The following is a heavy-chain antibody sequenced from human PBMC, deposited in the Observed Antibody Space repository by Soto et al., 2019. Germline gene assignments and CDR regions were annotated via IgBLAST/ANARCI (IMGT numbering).Heavy chain of an antibody. CDR1: GFTFSSYA. CDR3: ARGGEDIVVVVAAIESYYYMDV. Sequence: SLRLSCAASGFTFSSYAMSWVRQAPGKGLEWVSAISGSGGSTYYADSVKGRFTISRDNAKNSLYLQMNSLRAEDTAVYYCARGGEDIVVVVAAIESYYYMDVWGKGPRSPSP. D-gene: IGHD2-15*01. V-gene: IGHV3-23*01. CDR2: ISGSGGST. J-gene: IGHJ6*03.